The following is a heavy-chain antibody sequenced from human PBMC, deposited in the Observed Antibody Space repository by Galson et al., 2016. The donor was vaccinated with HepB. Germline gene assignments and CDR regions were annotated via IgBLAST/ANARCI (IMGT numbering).Heavy chain of an antibody. V-gene: IGHV4-34*01. D-gene: IGHD6-19*01. J-gene: IGHJ3*02. CDR3: SRGSSSSGWYLQSFDI. CDR1: GGSFSGYY. CDR2: MNLSGST. Sequence: TLSLTCAVYGGSFSGYYWSWIRQPPGQGPEWIGEMNLSGSTKYNPSLKSRFTISLDTSKNHFSLKLNSVTHADTAVYYCSRGSSSSGWYLQSFDIWGLGTMVTVSS.